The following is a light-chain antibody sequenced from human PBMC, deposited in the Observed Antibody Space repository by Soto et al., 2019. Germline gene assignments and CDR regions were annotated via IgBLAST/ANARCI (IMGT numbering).Light chain of an antibody. J-gene: IGKJ4*01. CDR3: HQLNGYQLA. Sequence: DIQLTQSPSFLSASVGDTVTITCRASQGMSTYLAWYQQKPGKVPKLLIRSASTLQSGVPPRFSGGGSGTEFTRKISTLQTDDSGIYYCHQLNGYQLAFGGGTNVEIK. CDR2: SAS. CDR1: QGMSTY. V-gene: IGKV1-9*01.